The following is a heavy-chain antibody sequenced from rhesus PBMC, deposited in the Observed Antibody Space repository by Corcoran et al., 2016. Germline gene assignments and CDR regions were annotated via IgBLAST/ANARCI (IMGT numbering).Heavy chain of an antibody. CDR1: GFSFSDYY. CDR2: ISNGGDGT. Sequence: EVQLVESGGGLAKPGGSLRLSCAASGFSFSDYYMYWVRQAPGRGLVWVSRISNGGDGTWYAASVKGRFTISRENAKNTLYLQMDSLRAEDTAVYYCARDLDSSGWYPLRYWGQGVLVTVSS. V-gene: IGHV3-59*01. D-gene: IGHD6-31*01. CDR3: ARDLDSSGWYPLRY. J-gene: IGHJ4*01.